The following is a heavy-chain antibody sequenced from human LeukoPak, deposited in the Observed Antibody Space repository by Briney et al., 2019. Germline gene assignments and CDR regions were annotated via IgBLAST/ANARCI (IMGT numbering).Heavy chain of an antibody. CDR3: ARDSPSRQAFDI. CDR2: IYSGGST. J-gene: IGHJ3*02. V-gene: IGHV4-4*08. CDR1: GDSVTSYY. Sequence: SETLSLTCTVSGDSVTSYYWSWIRQPPGKGLEWIGYIYSGGSTIYNPSLTSRLTISRDTSKSQFSLKLSSVTAADTAVYYCARDSPSRQAFDIWGQGTMVTVSS.